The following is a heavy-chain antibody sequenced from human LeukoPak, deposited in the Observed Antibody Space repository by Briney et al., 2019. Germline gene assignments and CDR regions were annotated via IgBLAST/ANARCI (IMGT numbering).Heavy chain of an antibody. J-gene: IGHJ4*02. CDR1: GFTVSSNY. V-gene: IGHV3-66*01. CDR3: ARAEQLWSLFDY. Sequence: AGGSLRLSCAASGFTVSSNYMSWVRQAPGKGLEWVSVIYSGGSTYYADSVKGRFTISRDNSKNTLYLQMNSLRAEDTAVYYCARAEQLWSLFDYWGQGTLVTVSS. CDR2: IYSGGST. D-gene: IGHD5-18*01.